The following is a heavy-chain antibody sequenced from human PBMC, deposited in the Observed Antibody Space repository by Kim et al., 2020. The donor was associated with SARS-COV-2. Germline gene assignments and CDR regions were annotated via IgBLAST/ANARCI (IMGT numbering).Heavy chain of an antibody. CDR1: GFTFTSSA. CDR3: AASPSLRFLEWSRWVYYYGMDV. CDR2: IVVGSGNT. Sequence: SVKVSCKASGFTFTSSAVQWVRQARGQRLEWIGWIVVGSGNTNYAQKFQERVTITRDISTSTAYMELSSLRSEDTAVYYCAASPSLRFLEWSRWVYYYGMDVWGQGTTVTVSS. D-gene: IGHD3-3*01. V-gene: IGHV1-58*01. J-gene: IGHJ6*02.